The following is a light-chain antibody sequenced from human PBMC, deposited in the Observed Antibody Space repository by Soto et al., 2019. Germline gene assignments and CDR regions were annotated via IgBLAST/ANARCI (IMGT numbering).Light chain of an antibody. CDR2: GAS. CDR3: QQYGSSHT. Sequence: EIVMTQSPGTLSLSPGERATLYCRASQSVSSSYLAWYQQKPGQAPRPVIYGASSRATSIPDRFSGSGSGTDITLTISRLEPEELAPDSCQQYGSSHTLGGGTK. V-gene: IGKV3-20*01. J-gene: IGKJ4*01. CDR1: QSVSSSY.